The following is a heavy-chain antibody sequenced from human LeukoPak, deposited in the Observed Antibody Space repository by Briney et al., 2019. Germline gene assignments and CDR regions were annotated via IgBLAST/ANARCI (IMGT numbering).Heavy chain of an antibody. CDR2: IWYEGSDK. Sequence: PGGSLRLACAASGFTFSSYDIHWVRQAAGKGLEWVAVIWYEGSDKYYADSVKGRFTISRDNSKNTLYLQMNSLRAEDTAVYYCARRQAGLTNDAFDIWGQGTMVTVSS. CDR3: ARRQAGLTNDAFDI. V-gene: IGHV3-33*01. J-gene: IGHJ3*02. D-gene: IGHD4/OR15-4a*01. CDR1: GFTFSSYD.